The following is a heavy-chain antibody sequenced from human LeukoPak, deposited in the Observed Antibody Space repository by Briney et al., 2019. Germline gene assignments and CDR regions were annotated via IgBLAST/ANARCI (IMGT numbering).Heavy chain of an antibody. Sequence: PSETLSLTCTVSGGSISSGSYYWSWIRQPAGKGLEWIGRIYTSGSTNYNPSLKSRVTLSVDTSKNQFLLKLTSVTVADTAVYYCARARSGSGWSNWGQGTLVTVSS. D-gene: IGHD6-19*01. J-gene: IGHJ4*02. CDR3: ARARSGSGWSN. CDR1: GGSISSGSYY. CDR2: IYTSGST. V-gene: IGHV4-61*02.